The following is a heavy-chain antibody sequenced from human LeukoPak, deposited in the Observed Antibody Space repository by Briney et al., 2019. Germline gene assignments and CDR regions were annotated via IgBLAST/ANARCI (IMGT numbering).Heavy chain of an antibody. D-gene: IGHD1-14*01. CDR3: ARAGGWFDP. Sequence: SETLSLTCTVSGYSISTGYYWDWIRPPPGKGLEWIGTFYHGGSTYYNPSLKSRVTISVDTSKNQFSLNLTSVTAADTAVYYCARAGGWFDPWGQGTLVTVSS. CDR2: FYHGGST. CDR1: GYSISTGYY. V-gene: IGHV4-38-2*02. J-gene: IGHJ5*02.